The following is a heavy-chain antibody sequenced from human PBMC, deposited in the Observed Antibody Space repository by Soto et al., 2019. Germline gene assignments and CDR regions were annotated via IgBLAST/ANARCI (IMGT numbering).Heavy chain of an antibody. CDR1: GFTISSYS. V-gene: IGHV3-21*01. CDR2: ISSSSSYI. D-gene: IGHD3-22*01. Sequence: GVPLRLSCAASGFTISSYSMNWIRQAPGKGLEWVTSISSSSSYIYYADSVKGRFTISRDNAKNSLYLQMNSLRAEDTAVYYCARDLYYYDSSGYYANGFDPWGQGTLVTVSS. J-gene: IGHJ5*02. CDR3: ARDLYYYDSSGYYANGFDP.